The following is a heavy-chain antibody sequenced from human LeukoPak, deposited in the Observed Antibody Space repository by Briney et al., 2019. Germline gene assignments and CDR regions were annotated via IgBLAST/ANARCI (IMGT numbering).Heavy chain of an antibody. V-gene: IGHV1-18*01. CDR3: ARDMVGLAANGNWFDP. CDR1: GYTFSSYG. J-gene: IGHJ5*02. Sequence: ASVKVSCKASGYTFSSYGISWVRQAPGQGLEWMGWIATYNGNTKYAQKVQGRVTMTTDTSTTTAYMELRTLRSDDTAVYYCARDMVGLAANGNWFDPWGEGTVVTVSS. CDR2: IATYNGNT. D-gene: IGHD6-13*01.